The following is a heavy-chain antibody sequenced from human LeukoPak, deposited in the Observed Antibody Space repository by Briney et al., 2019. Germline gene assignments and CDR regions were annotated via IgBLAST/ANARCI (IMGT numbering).Heavy chain of an antibody. Sequence: ASVKVSCKASGYTFTGYYMQWVRQAPGQGLEWMGWINPNSGGTSYAQKFQDRVTMTRDTSISTAYMELSSLRSDDTAVYYCAREGSIGAVVLDYWGQGTLVTVSS. CDR3: AREGSIGAVVLDY. J-gene: IGHJ4*02. V-gene: IGHV1-2*02. D-gene: IGHD6-13*01. CDR1: GYTFTGYY. CDR2: INPNSGGT.